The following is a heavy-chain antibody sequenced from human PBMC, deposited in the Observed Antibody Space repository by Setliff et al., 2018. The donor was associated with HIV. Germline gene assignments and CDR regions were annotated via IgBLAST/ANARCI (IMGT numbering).Heavy chain of an antibody. J-gene: IGHJ6*02. D-gene: IGHD4-4*01. V-gene: IGHV1-69*10. CDR1: GGTFSTYV. CDR3: AGSAHSYSYMGYYYHTMDV. Sequence: SVKVSCKTSGGTFSTYVITWVRQAPGQGLEWMGGMLPILGMGDFAQEFQGRVTITADASTRTAYMELSSLTSDDTAVYYCAGSAHSYSYMGYYYHTMDVWGQGTTVTVSS. CDR2: MLPILGMG.